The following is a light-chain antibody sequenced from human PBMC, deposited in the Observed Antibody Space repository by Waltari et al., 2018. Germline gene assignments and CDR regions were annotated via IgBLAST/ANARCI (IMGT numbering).Light chain of an antibody. Sequence: EIVLTQSPGTLSLSPGERATPSCSASQSITSNYLAWYQQRPGQAPRLLIYDASTRATGIPDRFSGSGSGTDFTLTISRLEPEDFAVYYCQQCGRSLYTFGQGTTLEIK. J-gene: IGKJ2*01. V-gene: IGKV3-20*01. CDR2: DAS. CDR3: QQCGRSLYT. CDR1: QSITSNY.